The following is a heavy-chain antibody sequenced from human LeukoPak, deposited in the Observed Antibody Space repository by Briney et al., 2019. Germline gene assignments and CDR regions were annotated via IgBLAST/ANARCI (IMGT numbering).Heavy chain of an antibody. Sequence: ASVKASCKASGGTFSSYAISWVRQAPGQGLEWMGGIIPIFGTANYAQKFQGRVTITADESTSTAYMELSSLRSEDTAVYYCAREAAPLTVTTYYFDYWGQGTLVTVSS. D-gene: IGHD4-17*01. J-gene: IGHJ4*02. V-gene: IGHV1-69*01. CDR1: GGTFSSYA. CDR3: AREAAPLTVTTYYFDY. CDR2: IIPIFGTA.